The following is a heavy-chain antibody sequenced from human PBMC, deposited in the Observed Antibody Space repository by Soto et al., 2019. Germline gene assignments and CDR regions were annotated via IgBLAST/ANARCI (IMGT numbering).Heavy chain of an antibody. CDR2: IIPIFNIA. V-gene: IGHV1-69*02. D-gene: IGHD4-17*01. J-gene: IGHJ6*03. Sequence: QVQLVQSGAEVKKPGSSVKVSCKASGGTFSNYTISWVRQAPGQGHEWMGRIIPIFNIANYAQKFQGRVTITADKSTSTVYMELSNPRSEDTAVYYCARVSEMGTVTEGYYYYMDVWGKGTTVTVSS. CDR3: ARVSEMGTVTEGYYYYMDV. CDR1: GGTFSNYT.